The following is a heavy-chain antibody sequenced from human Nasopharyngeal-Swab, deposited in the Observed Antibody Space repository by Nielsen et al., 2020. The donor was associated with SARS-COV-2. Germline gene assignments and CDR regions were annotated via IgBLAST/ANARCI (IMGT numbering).Heavy chain of an antibody. CDR1: GDTLNNYG. CDR3: ARERDGTVDPDAFDI. V-gene: IGHV1-18*01. J-gene: IGHJ3*02. Sequence: ASVKVSCKTSGDTLNNYGITWVRQAPGEGLEWMGWISGYNGKTHDAQKFQGRVTLTTDTPTSTGYLELRSLTSDDTAVYYCARERDGTVDPDAFDIWGQGTRVTVSS. D-gene: IGHD3/OR15-3a*01. CDR2: ISGYNGKT.